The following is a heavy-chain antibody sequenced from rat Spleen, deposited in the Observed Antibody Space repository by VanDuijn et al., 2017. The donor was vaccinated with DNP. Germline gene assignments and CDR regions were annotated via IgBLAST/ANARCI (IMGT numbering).Heavy chain of an antibody. CDR1: GFTFSDYA. D-gene: IGHD1-2*01. CDR2: IIYDGSGS. CDR3: ARTYSNYGNWFPY. Sequence: EVQLVESGGGLVQPGNSLKLSCAASGFTFSDYAMAWVRQSPKKGLEWVATIIYDGSGSSYRDSVTGRFIISRDNAKTTLYLQMDSLRSEDTATYYCARTYSNYGNWFPYWGQGTLVTVSS. J-gene: IGHJ3*01. V-gene: IGHV5-17*01.